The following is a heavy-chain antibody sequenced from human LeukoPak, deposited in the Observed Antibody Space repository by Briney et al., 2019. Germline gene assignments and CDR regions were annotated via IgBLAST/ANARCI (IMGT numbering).Heavy chain of an antibody. D-gene: IGHD3-10*01. CDR3: ARGYGSGSYYMLPDY. CDR2: ISSSGGTK. CDR1: GFISSTYN. Sequence: GGSLRLSCATSGFISSTYNMNWVRQAPGKGLEWVSYISSSGGTKYYPDSVKGRFTISRDNAKNSLYLQMNSLRAEDTAVYYCARGYGSGSYYMLPDYWGQGTLVTVSS. V-gene: IGHV3-48*04. J-gene: IGHJ4*02.